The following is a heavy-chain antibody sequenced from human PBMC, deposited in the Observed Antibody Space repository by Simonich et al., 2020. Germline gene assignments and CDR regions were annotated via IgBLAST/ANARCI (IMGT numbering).Heavy chain of an antibody. CDR1: GGSISSSSYY. Sequence: QLQLQESGPGLVKPSETLSLTCTVSGGSISSSSYYWGWIRQPPGKGLEWIGSSNYSGRTYYNPSLKSRVTISVDTSKNQCSLKLSSVTAADTAVYYCARWAYSSSYFDYWGQGTLVTVSS. D-gene: IGHD6-6*01. CDR2: SNYSGRT. CDR3: ARWAYSSSYFDY. V-gene: IGHV4-39*01. J-gene: IGHJ4*02.